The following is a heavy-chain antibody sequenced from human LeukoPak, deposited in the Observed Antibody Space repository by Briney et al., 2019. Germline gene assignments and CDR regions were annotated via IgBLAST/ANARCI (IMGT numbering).Heavy chain of an antibody. CDR1: GYTLTELS. D-gene: IGHD2-2*01. CDR3: ATRNSSITRINRNYYYYVMDA. CDR2: FDPEDGET. V-gene: IGHV1-24*01. J-gene: IGHJ6*04. Sequence: ASVKVSCKVSGYTLTELSMHWVRQAPGKGLEWMGGFDPEDGETIYAQKFQGRVTMTEDTSTDTAYMELSSLRSEDTAAYFCATRNSSITRINRNYYYYVMDAWAKGTTVTVSS.